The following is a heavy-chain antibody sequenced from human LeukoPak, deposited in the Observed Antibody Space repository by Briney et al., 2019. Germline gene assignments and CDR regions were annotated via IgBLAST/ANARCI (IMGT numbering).Heavy chain of an antibody. CDR3: ARVLHQYFDY. CDR1: GGSISSYY. Sequence: SETLSLTCTVSGGSISSYYGSWIRQPPGKGLEWIGYIYYSGSTNYNPSLKSRVTISVDTSKNQFSLKLSSVTAADTAVYYCARVLHQYFDYWGQGTLVTVSS. CDR2: IYYSGST. J-gene: IGHJ4*02. V-gene: IGHV4-59*01.